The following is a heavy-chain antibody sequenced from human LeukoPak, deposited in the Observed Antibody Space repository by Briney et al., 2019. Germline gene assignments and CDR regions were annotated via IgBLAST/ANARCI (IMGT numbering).Heavy chain of an antibody. CDR2: ISWDGGST. V-gene: IGHV3-43D*03. CDR1: GFTFDDYA. D-gene: IGHD6-19*01. Sequence: PGGSLRLSCAASGFTFDDYAMHWVRQAPGKGLEWVSLISWDGGSTYYADSVKGRFTISRDNSKNSLYLQMISLRAEDTAIYYCARIGYTSSCADFWGQGTLVTVSS. CDR3: ARIGYTSSCADF. J-gene: IGHJ4*02.